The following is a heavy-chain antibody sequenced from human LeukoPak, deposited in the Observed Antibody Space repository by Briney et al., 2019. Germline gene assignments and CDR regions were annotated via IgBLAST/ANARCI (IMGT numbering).Heavy chain of an antibody. D-gene: IGHD1-1*01. J-gene: IGHJ4*02. CDR3: AKVRSGSANWALRIFDN. V-gene: IGHV3-23*01. Sequence: GGSLRLSCAASGFTFSSYAMTWVRQAPGKGLEWVSSIRGSGDSTYYADSVKGRFTISRDNSNNTLYVHMNSLRAEDTAVYYCAKVRSGSANWALRIFDNWGQGTLVTVSS. CDR1: GFTFSSYA. CDR2: IRGSGDST.